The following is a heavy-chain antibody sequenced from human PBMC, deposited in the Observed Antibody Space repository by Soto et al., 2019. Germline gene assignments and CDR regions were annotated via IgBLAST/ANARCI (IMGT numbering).Heavy chain of an antibody. Sequence: ASVKVSCKASGYTFTSYDINWVRQATGQGLEWMGWMNPNSGNTGYAQKFQGRVTMTRNTSISTAYMELSSLRSEDTAVYYCARVTLSYGDYVGYYYHYYMDVWGKGTTVTVSS. D-gene: IGHD4-17*01. CDR2: MNPNSGNT. J-gene: IGHJ6*03. CDR1: GYTFTSYD. V-gene: IGHV1-8*01. CDR3: ARVTLSYGDYVGYYYHYYMDV.